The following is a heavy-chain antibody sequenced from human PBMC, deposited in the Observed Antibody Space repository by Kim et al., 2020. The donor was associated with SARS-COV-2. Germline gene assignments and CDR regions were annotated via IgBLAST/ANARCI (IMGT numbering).Heavy chain of an antibody. CDR1: GGSFSGYY. V-gene: IGHV4-34*01. CDR3: ARDYRGSYYYYYGMDV. J-gene: IGHJ6*02. Sequence: SETLSLTCAVYGGSFSGYYWSWIRQPPGKGLEWIGEINHSGSTNYNPSLKSRVTISVDTSKNQFSLKLSSVTAADTAVYYCARDYRGSYYYYYGMDVWGQGTTVTVSS. D-gene: IGHD2-15*01. CDR2: INHSGST.